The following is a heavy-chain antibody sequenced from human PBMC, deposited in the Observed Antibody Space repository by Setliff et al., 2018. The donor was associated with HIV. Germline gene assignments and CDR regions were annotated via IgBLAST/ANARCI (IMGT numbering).Heavy chain of an antibody. CDR1: GGSFSGYY. D-gene: IGHD6-13*01. J-gene: IGHJ4*02. CDR3: AIESGVAAGAFDS. V-gene: IGHV4-34*01. CDR2: INHSGST. Sequence: PSETLSLTCAVYGGSFSGYYWSWIRQPPGKGLEWIGEINHSGSTHYNPSLKRRVTISIDKSKKQFSLKVRSVTAADTAVYYCAIESGVAAGAFDSWGQGTLVTVSS.